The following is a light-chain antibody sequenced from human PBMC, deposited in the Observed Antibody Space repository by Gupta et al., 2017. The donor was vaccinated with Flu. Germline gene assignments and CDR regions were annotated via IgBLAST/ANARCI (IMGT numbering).Light chain of an antibody. CDR3: QQGDSTSCT. V-gene: IGKV1-39*01. J-gene: IGKJ3*01. CDR2: AAS. Sequence: DIQMTQSPSSLSASVGDRVTITCRASQSISSYLNWYQQKPGKAPKLQIYAASSLQSGVPSRFSGSGSGIDFTLTISSLQPEDFATYYCQQGDSTSCTFGHGTKVDIK. CDR1: QSISSY.